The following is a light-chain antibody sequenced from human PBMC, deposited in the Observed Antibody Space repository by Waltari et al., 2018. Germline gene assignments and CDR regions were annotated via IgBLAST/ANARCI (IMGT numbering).Light chain of an antibody. CDR3: QSYDSGLSGSV. V-gene: IGLV1-40*01. CDR1: SSNIAAGDN. J-gene: IGLJ2*01. CDR2: GNT. Sequence: QSVLTQXXPVSXAPGQRGTISRPGSSSNIAAGDNVNWYHQLPGTSPKLLIFGNTNRPSGVPDRFSGSKSGTSASLAITGLQAEDEAYYYCQSYDSGLSGSVFXGGTXVTVL.